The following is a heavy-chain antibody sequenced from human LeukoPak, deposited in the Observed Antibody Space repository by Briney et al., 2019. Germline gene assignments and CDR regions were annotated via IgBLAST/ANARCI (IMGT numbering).Heavy chain of an antibody. CDR2: IIPIFDST. Sequence: ASVKVSCKASGGTLRTYAINWVRQAPGQGLEWMGRIIPIFDSTIYAQKFHDRVTLSTDESKNTAYMELTSLISEDTAVYYCARGLRPGADHSPYFYYLDVWGKGTTVTVSS. CDR1: GGTLRTYA. J-gene: IGHJ6*03. CDR3: ARGLRPGADHSPYFYYLDV. V-gene: IGHV1-69*05. D-gene: IGHD2-21*01.